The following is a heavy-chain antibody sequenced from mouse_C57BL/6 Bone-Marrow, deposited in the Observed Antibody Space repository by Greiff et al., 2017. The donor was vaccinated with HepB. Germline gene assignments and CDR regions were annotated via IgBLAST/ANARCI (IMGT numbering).Heavy chain of an antibody. J-gene: IGHJ2*01. Sequence: QVQLQQPGAELVMPGASVKLSCKASGYTFTSYWMHWVKQRPGQGLEWIGEIDPSDSYTYYNQKFKGKSTLTVDKSSSTAYMQLSSLTSEDSAVYYCARYDYGSSFDYWGQGTTLTVSS. V-gene: IGHV1-69*01. CDR3: ARYDYGSSFDY. CDR1: GYTFTSYW. CDR2: IDPSDSYT. D-gene: IGHD1-1*01.